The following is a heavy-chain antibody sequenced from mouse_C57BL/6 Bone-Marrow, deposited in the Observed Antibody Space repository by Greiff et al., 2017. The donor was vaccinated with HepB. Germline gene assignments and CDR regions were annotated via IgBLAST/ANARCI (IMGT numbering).Heavy chain of an antibody. Sequence: VNVVESGAELARPGASVKLSCKASGYTFTSYGISWVKQRTGQGLEWIGEIYPRSGNTYYNEKFKGKATLTADKSSSTAYMELRSLTSEDSAVYFCARHYSYWGQGTLVTVSA. CDR2: IYPRSGNT. CDR3: ARHYSY. V-gene: IGHV1-81*01. D-gene: IGHD1-1*01. J-gene: IGHJ3*01. CDR1: GYTFTSYG.